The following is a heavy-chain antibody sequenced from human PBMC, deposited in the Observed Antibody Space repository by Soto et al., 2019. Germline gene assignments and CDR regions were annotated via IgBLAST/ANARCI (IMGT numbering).Heavy chain of an antibody. D-gene: IGHD2-2*01. V-gene: IGHV1-18*01. CDR2: IGDYNGNT. Sequence: QVQLVQSGAEVKKPGASVKVSCKASGYTFTSYGISWVRQPPGQGLEWLGWIGDYNGNTNYAQKLQGRVTMTTDTSTSTAYMELRSLRSDDTAVYYCARDSDIVVHGWFDPWGQGTLVTVSS. J-gene: IGHJ5*02. CDR1: GYTFTSYG. CDR3: ARDSDIVVHGWFDP.